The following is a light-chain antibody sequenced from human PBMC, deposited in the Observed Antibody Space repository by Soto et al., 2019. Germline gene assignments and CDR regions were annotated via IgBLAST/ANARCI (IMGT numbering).Light chain of an antibody. Sequence: QSALTQPASVSGSPGQSITISCTGTSSDVGGYKFVSWYQQHPGTAPKLMIYEVTNRPSGVSDRFSGSKSGNTASLTISDLQAEDEADYFCGSYTGGITYWVFGGGTKVTVL. CDR2: EVT. J-gene: IGLJ3*02. V-gene: IGLV2-14*01. CDR3: GSYTGGITYWV. CDR1: SSDVGGYKF.